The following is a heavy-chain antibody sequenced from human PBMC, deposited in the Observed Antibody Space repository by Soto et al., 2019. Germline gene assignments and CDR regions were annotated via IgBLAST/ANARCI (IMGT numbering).Heavy chain of an antibody. CDR2: VNTDGSST. Sequence: RSLRLSCAASGFTFNNYWMHWVRQAPGKGLVWVSRVNTDGSSTTYADSVRGRFTISRDNAKSTLYLQMNSLRADDTAVYFCAREQGRGNSVYDFDYWGPGTLVTVSS. V-gene: IGHV3-74*01. CDR3: AREQGRGNSVYDFDY. D-gene: IGHD5-12*01. J-gene: IGHJ4*02. CDR1: GFTFNNYW.